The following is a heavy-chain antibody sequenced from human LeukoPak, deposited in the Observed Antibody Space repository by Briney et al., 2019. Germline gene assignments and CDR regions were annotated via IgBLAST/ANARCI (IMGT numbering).Heavy chain of an antibody. CDR2: INPNSGGT. D-gene: IGHD6-19*01. J-gene: IGHJ6*02. V-gene: IGHV1-2*02. CDR1: GYTFTGYY. CDR3: ARLIAVAGDEDYYYGMDV. Sequence: EASVKVSCKASGYTFTGYYMHWVRQAPGQGLERMGWINPNSGGTNYAQKFQGRVTMTRDTSISTAYMELSRLRSDDTAVYYCARLIAVAGDEDYYYGMDVWGQGTTVTVSS.